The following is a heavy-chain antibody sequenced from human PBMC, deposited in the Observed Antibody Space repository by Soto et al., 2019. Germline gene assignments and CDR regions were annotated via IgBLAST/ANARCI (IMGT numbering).Heavy chain of an antibody. Sequence: GGSLRLSCTASGITLSSFEMNWVRQAPGKGLEWISYISKSGGLKYYLDYADSVKGRFTISRDDAKNSVFLQMNSLRAKDTAVYYCASQKWPNAFDIWGQGTMVTVSS. CDR2: ISKSGGLKYYL. V-gene: IGHV3-48*03. CDR1: GITLSSFE. J-gene: IGHJ3*02. CDR3: ASQKWPNAFDI. D-gene: IGHD5-12*01.